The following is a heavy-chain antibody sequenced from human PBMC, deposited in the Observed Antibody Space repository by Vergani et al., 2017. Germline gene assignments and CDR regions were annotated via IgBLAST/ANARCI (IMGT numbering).Heavy chain of an antibody. Sequence: QVQLVQSGAEVKKPGASVKVSCKASGYTFTGYYMHWVRQAPGQGLEWMGWINPNSGGTNYAQKFQGRVTMTRDTSISTAYMELSRLRSDDTAVYYCARDNFWSGYYTGATHWFDPWGQGTLVTVSS. CDR2: INPNSGGT. CDR3: ARDNFWSGYYTGATHWFDP. V-gene: IGHV1-2*02. J-gene: IGHJ5*02. D-gene: IGHD3-3*01. CDR1: GYTFTGYY.